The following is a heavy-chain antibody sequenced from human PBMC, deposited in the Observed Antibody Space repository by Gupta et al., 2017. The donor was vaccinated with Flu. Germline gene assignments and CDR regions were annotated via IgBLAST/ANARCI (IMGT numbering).Heavy chain of an antibody. CDR1: GGSISTPSYH. D-gene: IGHD6-6*01. CDR2: IHYPGIT. J-gene: IGHJ4*02. CDR3: AAEYNGSSNAN. V-gene: IGHV4-39*02. Sequence: QLQLQASGPGLVKPSETLSLSCAVSGGSISTPSYHWGWVRQAPGKGLEWIGSIHYPGITYNSPSIKSRITLSVETSENNFSLKIRSVTAADTAVYYCAAEYNGSSNANWGQGTLVTVSS.